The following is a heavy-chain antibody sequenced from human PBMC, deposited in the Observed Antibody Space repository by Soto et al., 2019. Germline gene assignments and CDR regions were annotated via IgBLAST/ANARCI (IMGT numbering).Heavy chain of an antibody. Sequence: GSLRLSCAASGFTFSDYYIHWIRRAPGKGLEWISYISGNGEIIQYAASARGRFTISRDNAENSVYLEMDSLRAKDTTLYYCARDVDADFRTDFDYWGRGTLVTVSS. CDR2: ISGNGEII. V-gene: IGHV3-11*01. D-gene: IGHD4-17*01. CDR1: GFTFSDYY. CDR3: ARDVDADFRTDFDY. J-gene: IGHJ4*02.